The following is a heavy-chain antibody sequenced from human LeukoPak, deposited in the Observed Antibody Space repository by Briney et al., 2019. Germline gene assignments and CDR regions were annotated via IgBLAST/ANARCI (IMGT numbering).Heavy chain of an antibody. J-gene: IGHJ3*02. Sequence: TSETLSLTCTVSGGSISSSSYYWGWIRQPPGKGLEWIGSIYYSGSTYYNPSLKNRVTISVDTSKNQFSLKLSSVTAADTAVYYCARILATIDAFDIWGQGTMVTVSS. D-gene: IGHD5-12*01. CDR3: ARILATIDAFDI. V-gene: IGHV4-39*01. CDR1: GGSISSSSYY. CDR2: IYYSGST.